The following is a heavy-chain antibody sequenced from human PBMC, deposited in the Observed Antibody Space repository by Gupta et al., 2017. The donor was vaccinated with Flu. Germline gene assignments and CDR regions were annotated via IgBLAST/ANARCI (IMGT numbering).Heavy chain of an antibody. J-gene: IGHJ4*02. D-gene: IGHD4-4*01. Sequence: QVQLQQWGAGLLKPSETLSRTCAVYGGSFSSFYWTWIRQPPGKGLEWIGDINHGGSTNYNPSLKSRVTISIDTSKNQFSLSLSSVTAADTAVYYCARGNPYGLTTIIYFDYWDQGTLVPVSS. V-gene: IGHV4-34*01. CDR1: GGSFSSFY. CDR2: INHGGST. CDR3: ARGNPYGLTTIIYFDY.